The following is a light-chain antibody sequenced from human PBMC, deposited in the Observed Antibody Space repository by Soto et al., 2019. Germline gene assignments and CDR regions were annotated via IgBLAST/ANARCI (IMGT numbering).Light chain of an antibody. Sequence: EIVLTQSPGTLSLSPGERATLSCRASQSVSSYLAWYQQKPGQAPRLLIYGAYTRATGIPDRFSGSGSGTDFTLTISRLEPEDFAVFYCQQYGSSLPWTFGQGTKVDIK. CDR2: GAY. CDR1: QSVSSY. J-gene: IGKJ1*01. V-gene: IGKV3-20*01. CDR3: QQYGSSLPWT.